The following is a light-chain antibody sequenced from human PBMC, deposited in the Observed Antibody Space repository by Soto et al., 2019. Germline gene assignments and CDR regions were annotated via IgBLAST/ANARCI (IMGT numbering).Light chain of an antibody. CDR1: QSVSSY. Sequence: EIVLTQSPATLSLSPLEIATLSCMASQSVSSYLAWYQQKPGQAPRLLIYDASNRATGIPARFSGSGSGTDFTLTISSLEPEDFAVYYCQQRSNWPLTFGGGTKVDIK. V-gene: IGKV3-11*01. CDR2: DAS. CDR3: QQRSNWPLT. J-gene: IGKJ4*01.